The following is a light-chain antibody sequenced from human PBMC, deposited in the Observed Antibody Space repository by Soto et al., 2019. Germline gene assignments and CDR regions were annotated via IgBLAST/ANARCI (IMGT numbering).Light chain of an antibody. V-gene: IGKV3-20*01. J-gene: IGKJ1*01. Sequence: EVVLTQSPGNLSLSPGERVTLSCRASERISSNYLAWYQQKPGQAPRLLIYGASSRAIGIPDRFSGSGSGADFTLTVSRLEPEDFAVYYCQEYGSSSWTFGQGTKVEIK. CDR1: ERISSNY. CDR3: QEYGSSSWT. CDR2: GAS.